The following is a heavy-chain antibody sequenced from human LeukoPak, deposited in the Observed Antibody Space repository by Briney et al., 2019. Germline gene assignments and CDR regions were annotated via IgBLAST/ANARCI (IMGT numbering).Heavy chain of an antibody. CDR1: GFTFSSYS. CDR3: ARDLGIAVALDY. CDR2: ISSSSTYI. V-gene: IGHV3-21*01. J-gene: IGHJ4*02. D-gene: IGHD6-19*01. Sequence: GGSLRLSCAASGFTFSSYSMNWVRQAPGKGLEWVSSISSSSTYIYYADSVKGRFTISGDNAKNSLYLQMNSLRAEDTAVYYCARDLGIAVALDYWGQGTLVTVSS.